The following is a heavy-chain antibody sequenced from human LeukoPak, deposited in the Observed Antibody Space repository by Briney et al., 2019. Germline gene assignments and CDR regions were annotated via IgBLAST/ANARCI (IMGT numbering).Heavy chain of an antibody. CDR3: AKGGTADLAYVDY. CDR1: GFTFSSYA. V-gene: IGHV3-23*01. Sequence: GGSLRLSCAASGFTFSSYAMSWVRQAPGKGLEWVSIVTGTGSSTNYADSVRGRFTISRDNSKNTLYLQMNSLRAEDTATYYCAKGGTADLAYVDYWGQGALVTVSS. D-gene: IGHD1/OR15-1a*01. J-gene: IGHJ4*02. CDR2: VTGTGSST.